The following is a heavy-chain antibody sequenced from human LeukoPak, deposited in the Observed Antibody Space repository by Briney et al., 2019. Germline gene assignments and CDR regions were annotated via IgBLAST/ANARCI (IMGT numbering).Heavy chain of an antibody. CDR2: ISSSSSYI. Sequence: GGSLRLSCAASGFTFSSYSMNWVRQAPGKGLEWVSSISSSSSYIYYADSVKGRFTISRDNAKNTLYLQMNSLRAEDTAVYYCARLILVATFDYWGQGTLVTVSS. V-gene: IGHV3-21*01. CDR3: ARLILVATFDY. J-gene: IGHJ4*02. CDR1: GFTFSSYS. D-gene: IGHD5-12*01.